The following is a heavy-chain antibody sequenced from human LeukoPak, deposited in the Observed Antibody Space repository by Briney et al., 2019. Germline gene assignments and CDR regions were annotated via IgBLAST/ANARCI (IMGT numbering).Heavy chain of an antibody. CDR3: ARLYGSGSYARVGHYYYYMDV. CDR1: GYAISSGYF. V-gene: IGHV4-38-2*02. Sequence: SETLSLTCSVSGYAISSGYFWGWIRQPPGKGLEWIGSIYYSGSTYYNPSLKSRVTIFVDTSKNQFSLKLSSVTAADTAVYYCARLYGSGSYARVGHYYYYMDVWGKGTTVTISS. J-gene: IGHJ6*03. D-gene: IGHD3-10*01. CDR2: IYYSGST.